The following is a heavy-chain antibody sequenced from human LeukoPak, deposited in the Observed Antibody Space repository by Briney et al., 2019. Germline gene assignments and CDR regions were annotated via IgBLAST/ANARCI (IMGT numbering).Heavy chain of an antibody. D-gene: IGHD2-8*02. V-gene: IGHV3-7*01. CDR3: ARDSRTDDSTGVYYLDAFDI. Sequence: GSLRLSCAASGFTFSSYWMSWVRQAPGKGLEWVANIKQDGSEKYYVDSVKGRFTISRDNSKNSLYLQMHSLRAEDTAVYYCARDSRTDDSTGVYYLDAFDIWGQGTMVTVSS. J-gene: IGHJ3*02. CDR2: IKQDGSEK. CDR1: GFTFSSYW.